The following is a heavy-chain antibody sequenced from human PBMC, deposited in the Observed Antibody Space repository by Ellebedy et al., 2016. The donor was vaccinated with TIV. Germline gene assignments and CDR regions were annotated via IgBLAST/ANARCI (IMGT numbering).Heavy chain of an antibody. CDR1: GGSITNSSYY. D-gene: IGHD2-2*01. V-gene: IGHV4-39*01. Sequence: MPSETLSLTCTVSGGSITNSSYYWGWIRQPPGTGLEWIGSIYNRFNTYYNPSLKSRVTISEDTSKNQFSLKLSSVTAADTAVYYCAGHYCSSTNYYPAPFDYWGQGTLVTVSS. CDR2: IYNRFNT. J-gene: IGHJ4*02. CDR3: AGHYCSSTNYYPAPFDY.